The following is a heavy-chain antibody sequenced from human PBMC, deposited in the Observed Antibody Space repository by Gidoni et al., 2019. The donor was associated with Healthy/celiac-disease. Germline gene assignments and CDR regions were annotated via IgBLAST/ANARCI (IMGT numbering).Heavy chain of an antibody. Sequence: LSLTCAVYGGSFSGYYWSWIRQPPGKGLEWIGEINHSGSTNYNPSLKSRVTISVDTSKNQFSLKLSSVTAADTAVYYCARVGGRVRREAGFDYWGQGTLVTVSS. CDR1: GGSFSGYY. V-gene: IGHV4-34*01. CDR3: ARVGGRVRREAGFDY. D-gene: IGHD3-10*01. J-gene: IGHJ4*02. CDR2: INHSGST.